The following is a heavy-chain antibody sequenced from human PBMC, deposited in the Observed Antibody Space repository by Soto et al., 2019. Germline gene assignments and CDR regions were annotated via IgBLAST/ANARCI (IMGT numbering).Heavy chain of an antibody. CDR1: GFTFSSYA. CDR2: ISSNGGST. D-gene: IGHD6-6*01. J-gene: IGHJ4*02. Sequence: GGSLSLSCSASGFTFSSYAMHWVRQAPGKGLEYVSAISSNGGSTYHADSVKGRFTISRDNSKNTLYLQMSSLRAEDTAVYYCVKDDHLAARTFDYWGQGTLVTVSS. CDR3: VKDDHLAARTFDY. V-gene: IGHV3-64D*08.